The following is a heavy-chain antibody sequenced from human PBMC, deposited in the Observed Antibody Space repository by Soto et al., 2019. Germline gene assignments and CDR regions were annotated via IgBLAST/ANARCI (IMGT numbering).Heavy chain of an antibody. CDR1: GFTFSNNG. Sequence: QVRLVESGGGVVQPGRSLRLSCVASGFTFSNNGIHWVRQAPGKGLAWVAVISSDGSKKYYADSVKGRFTISRDNSKNALYLQMNSLRAEDKAVYYCAMDLYGGSSRFDYWGRGTLVTVSS. J-gene: IGHJ4*01. CDR3: AMDLYGGSSRFDY. V-gene: IGHV3-30*03. CDR2: ISSDGSKK. D-gene: IGHD2-15*01.